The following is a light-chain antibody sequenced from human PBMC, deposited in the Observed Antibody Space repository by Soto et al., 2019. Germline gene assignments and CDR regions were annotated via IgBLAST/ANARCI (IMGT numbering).Light chain of an antibody. Sequence: DIQVTQSPSTLSASVGDRVTFTCRASQSISSWLAWYQQKPGRAPKLLIYDASTLESGVPSRFRGSGSGTELSLTISRLQPDDFATYYCQQYNTYQWTVGQGTKVDIK. J-gene: IGKJ1*01. CDR3: QQYNTYQWT. CDR1: QSISSW. V-gene: IGKV1-5*01. CDR2: DAS.